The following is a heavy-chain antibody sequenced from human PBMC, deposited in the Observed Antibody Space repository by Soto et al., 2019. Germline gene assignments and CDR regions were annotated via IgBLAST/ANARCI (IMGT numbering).Heavy chain of an antibody. CDR3: ARCLTFYSSNWPLRFDC. V-gene: IGHV3-23*01. Sequence: EGSLRLSCAASGFTFSSYAMSWVRQAPGKGLEWVSAISGSGGSTYYADSVKGRFTISRDNSKNTLYLQMNSLRAEDTAVYYCARCLTFYSSNWPLRFDCWGQGALVTGSS. J-gene: IGHJ4*02. CDR1: GFTFSSYA. CDR2: ISGSGGST. D-gene: IGHD6-13*01.